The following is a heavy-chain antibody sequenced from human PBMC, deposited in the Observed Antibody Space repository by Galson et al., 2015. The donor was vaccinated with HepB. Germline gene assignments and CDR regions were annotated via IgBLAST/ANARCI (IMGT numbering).Heavy chain of an antibody. CDR2: IYYSGST. CDR3: ARCKPPNYYGSGSYYKTCWYFDP. CDR1: GGSISSYY. J-gene: IGHJ2*01. D-gene: IGHD3-10*01. V-gene: IGHV4-59*01. Sequence: TLSLTCTVSGGSISSYYWSWIRQPPGKGLEWIGYIYYSGSTNYNPSLKSRVTISVDTSKNQFSLKLSSETAADTAVYYCARCKPPNYYGSGSYYKTCWYFDPWGRGTLVTVSS.